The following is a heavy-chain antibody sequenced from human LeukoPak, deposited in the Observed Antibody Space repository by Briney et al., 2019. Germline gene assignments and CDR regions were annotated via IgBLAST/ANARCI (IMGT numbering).Heavy chain of an antibody. D-gene: IGHD2-15*01. CDR1: GYTFTSYG. J-gene: IGHJ6*03. CDR2: IIPIFGTA. V-gene: IGHV1-69*06. CDR3: ATAPDYYYYYMDV. Sequence: SVKVSCKASGYTFTSYGISWVRQAPGQGLEWMGGIIPIFGTANYAQKFQGRVTITADKSTSTAYMELSSLRSEDTAVYYCATAPDYYYYYMDVWGKGTTVTVSS.